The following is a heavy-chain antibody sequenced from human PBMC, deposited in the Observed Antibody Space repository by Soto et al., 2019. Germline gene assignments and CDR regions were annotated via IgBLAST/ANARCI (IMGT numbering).Heavy chain of an antibody. CDR2: INPNSGGT. CDR1: GYTFTGAY. Sequence: QAQLVQSGAEVKKPGASVKVSCKASGYTFTGAYIHWVRQAPGQGLEWMGCINPNSGGTEFAQKFQGKGTVTRHTSITTVYMEMNRLRSDDTGGYYCARDFTTRSYGVDVWGQRTAVTVSS. J-gene: IGHJ6*02. CDR3: ARDFTTRSYGVDV. D-gene: IGHD3-10*01. V-gene: IGHV1-2*02.